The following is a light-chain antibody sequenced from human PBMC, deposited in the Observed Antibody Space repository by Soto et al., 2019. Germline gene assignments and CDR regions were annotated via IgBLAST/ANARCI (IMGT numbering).Light chain of an antibody. Sequence: DIHMTQSPATLSASVGDRVTITCRASQSISTWLAWYQQKPGKAPKLLIYWASSLESGVPSRFSGSGSGTEFTLTISSLQPDDFATYYCQRYTTYSGTFGPGTKVDIK. CDR1: QSISTW. J-gene: IGKJ3*01. V-gene: IGKV1-5*03. CDR3: QRYTTYSGT. CDR2: WAS.